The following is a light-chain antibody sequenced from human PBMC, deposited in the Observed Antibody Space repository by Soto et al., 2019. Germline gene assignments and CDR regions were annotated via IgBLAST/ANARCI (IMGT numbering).Light chain of an antibody. J-gene: IGLJ1*01. CDR2: EVS. Sequence: QSVLTQPPSASGAPGPSVTFSRPGNSRDIGGYKYFSWYQQHPGKAPKLMIYEVSKRPSGVPDRFSGSKSGNTASLTVSGLQAEDEADYYCSSYAGSNNSPYVFGTGTKVTVL. V-gene: IGLV2-8*01. CDR3: SSYAGSNNSPYV. CDR1: SRDIGGYKY.